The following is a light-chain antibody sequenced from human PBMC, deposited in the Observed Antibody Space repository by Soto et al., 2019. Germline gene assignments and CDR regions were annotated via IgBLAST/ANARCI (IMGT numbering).Light chain of an antibody. CDR2: DVS. V-gene: IGLV2-14*01. J-gene: IGLJ1*01. CDR1: SSVVGGYNY. Sequence: QSALTQPASVSGSPGQSITISCTGTSSVVGGYNYVSWYQQHPGKAPKLLIYDVSNRPSGVSDRFSGSKSGNTASLTISGLQAEDEADYYCSSYSTGGSYVFGTGTKVTVL. CDR3: SSYSTGGSYV.